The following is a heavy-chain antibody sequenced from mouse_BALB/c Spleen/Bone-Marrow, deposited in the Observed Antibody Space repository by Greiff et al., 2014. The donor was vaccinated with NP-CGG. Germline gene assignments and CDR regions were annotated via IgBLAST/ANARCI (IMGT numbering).Heavy chain of an antibody. CDR3: SRSRRAIAY. D-gene: IGHD2-12*01. CDR2: INPSNGGT. J-gene: IGHJ4*01. Sequence: QVQLQQSGAELVKPGASVKLSCKASGYTFTSYYIYWVKQRPGQGLEWIGKINPSNGGTNFNEKFKSKATVTVDKSSSTAYMQLSCLESAVSSVYYCSRSRRAIAYWGQGTSVTVS. CDR1: GYTFTSYY. V-gene: IGHV1-53*01.